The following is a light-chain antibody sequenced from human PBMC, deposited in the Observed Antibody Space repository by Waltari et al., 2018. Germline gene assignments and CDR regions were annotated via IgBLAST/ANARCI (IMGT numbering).Light chain of an antibody. J-gene: IGKJ2*01. CDR3: KHFDTYAYT. V-gene: IGKV1-5*03. CDR2: MPF. Sequence: DIQMTQSPSTLSASVGDRVTITCRASQNIGRWLAWYQQKPGKAPKLLIYMPFKLETGVQLRFSGSGSGTAFTLTINSLQPDDFATDFCKHFDTYAYTFGQGTKLDIQ. CDR1: QNIGRW.